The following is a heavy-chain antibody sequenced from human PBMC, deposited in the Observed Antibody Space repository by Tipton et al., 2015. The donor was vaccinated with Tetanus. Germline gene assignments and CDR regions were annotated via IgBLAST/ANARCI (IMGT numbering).Heavy chain of an antibody. CDR1: GGSVSSGSDY. D-gene: IGHD2-21*02. CDR3: GRLYCGGDCYSPYYNGVDV. J-gene: IGHJ6*02. Sequence: TLSLTCIVSGGSVSSGSDYWMWIRQPPGKGLEWIGHVYPTGSAYYNPDLESRVTLSVDKSKNQFPLNMRSVTAADTAMYYCGRLYCGGDCYSPYYNGVDVWGQGTTVIVSS. V-gene: IGHV4-61*09. CDR2: VYPTGSA.